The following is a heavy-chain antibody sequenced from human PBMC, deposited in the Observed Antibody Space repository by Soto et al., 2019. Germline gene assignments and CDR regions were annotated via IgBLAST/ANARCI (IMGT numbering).Heavy chain of an antibody. CDR3: ASGGSMVRGVITLAY. J-gene: IGHJ4*02. CDR2: ISAVNGNT. Sequence: QVALVQSGAEVKKPGASVKVSRKASGYAFINYGFAWVRQAPGQGLEWMGWISAVNGNTNSAQNLQGRFTMAVDATTSTAYMELRSLTSDDTAVYYCASGGSMVRGVITLAYWGQGALVTVSS. CDR1: GYAFINYG. D-gene: IGHD3-10*01. V-gene: IGHV1-18*01.